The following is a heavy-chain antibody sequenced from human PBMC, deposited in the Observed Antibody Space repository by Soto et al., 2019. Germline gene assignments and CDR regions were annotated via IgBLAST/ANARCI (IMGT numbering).Heavy chain of an antibody. CDR2: INAGSGNT. D-gene: IGHD3-10*01. J-gene: IGHJ6*03. Sequence: ASVKVSCKASGYTFTSYAMHWVRQAPGQRLEWMGWINAGSGNTKYSQKFQGRVAITRDTSASTAYMELSSLRSEDTAIYYCARDLTMVRGVIYYMDVWGKGTTVTVSS. V-gene: IGHV1-3*01. CDR3: ARDLTMVRGVIYYMDV. CDR1: GYTFTSYA.